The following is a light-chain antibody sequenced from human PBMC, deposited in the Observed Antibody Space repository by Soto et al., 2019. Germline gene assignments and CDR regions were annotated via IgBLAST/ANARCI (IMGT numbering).Light chain of an antibody. J-gene: IGLJ2*01. CDR3: AAWDDSLNGPV. CDR2: SNN. Sequence: QSVLTQPPSASGTPGQRVTISCSGSSSNIGSNTVNWYQQLPGTAPKLLIYSNNRRPSGVPDRFSGSKSGTSASLAISGLQSEDEADYCCAAWDDSLNGPVFGGGTQLTVL. V-gene: IGLV1-44*01. CDR1: SSNIGSNT.